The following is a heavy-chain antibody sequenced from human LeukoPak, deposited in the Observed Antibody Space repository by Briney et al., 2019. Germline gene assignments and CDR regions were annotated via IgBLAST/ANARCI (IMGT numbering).Heavy chain of an antibody. CDR1: GDSVSGGSAA. J-gene: IGHJ3*02. D-gene: IGHD5/OR15-5a*01. CDR2: TYYRSTWYN. Sequence: SLTLSLTCVISGDSVSGGSAAWNWIRQSPSRGLEWLGRTYYRSTWYNDYAESVKGRITITPDTSKNQFSLQLNSVTPEDTAVYYCAGITGVYGFGTFDIWGQGTVVTVSP. V-gene: IGHV6-1*01. CDR3: AGITGVYGFGTFDI.